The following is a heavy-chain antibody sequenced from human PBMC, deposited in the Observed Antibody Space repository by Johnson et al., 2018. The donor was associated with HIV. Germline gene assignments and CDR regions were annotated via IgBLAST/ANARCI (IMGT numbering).Heavy chain of an antibody. J-gene: IGHJ3*02. CDR1: GFTFSSYW. Sequence: VQLVESGGGLVQPGGSLRLSCAASGFTFSSYWMSWVRQAPGKGLEWVANIKQDGSEKYYVDSVKGRFTISRDNAKNSLYLQMNSLRAEDTAVYYCARPGIEAAGYDAFDIWGQGTMVTVSS. CDR2: IKQDGSEK. D-gene: IGHD6-13*01. V-gene: IGHV3-7*04. CDR3: ARPGIEAAGYDAFDI.